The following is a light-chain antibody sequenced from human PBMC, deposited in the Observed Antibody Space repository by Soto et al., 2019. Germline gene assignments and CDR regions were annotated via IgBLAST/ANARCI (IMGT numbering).Light chain of an antibody. Sequence: DIQMNQSPSSLSASVGDRVTITCQASQDISNYLNRYQQKPGKAPKLLIYDASNLETGVPSRFSGSGSGTDFTFTISSLQPEDIATYYCQQYDKLPPLSFGGGTKVELK. CDR1: QDISNY. V-gene: IGKV1-33*01. CDR2: DAS. J-gene: IGKJ4*01. CDR3: QQYDKLPPLS.